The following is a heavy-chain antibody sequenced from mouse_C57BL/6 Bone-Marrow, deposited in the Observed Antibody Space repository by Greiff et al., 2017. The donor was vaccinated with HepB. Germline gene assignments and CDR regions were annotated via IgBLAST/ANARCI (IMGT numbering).Heavy chain of an antibody. CDR1: GYTFTSYG. J-gene: IGHJ4*01. CDR3: ARGEEWLKGYAMDY. V-gene: IGHV1-81*01. Sequence: QVQLKESGAELARPGASVKLSCKASGYTFTSYGISWVKPRTGQGLDWIGEIYPRSGNTYYNEKFKGKATLTADKSSSTAYMELRSLTSEDSAVYFCARGEEWLKGYAMDYWGQGTSVTVSS. CDR2: IYPRSGNT. D-gene: IGHD2-2*01.